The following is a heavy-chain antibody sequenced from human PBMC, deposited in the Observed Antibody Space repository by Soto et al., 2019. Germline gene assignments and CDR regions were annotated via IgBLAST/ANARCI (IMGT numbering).Heavy chain of an antibody. V-gene: IGHV4-34*01. J-gene: IGHJ4*02. CDR2: INHSGST. CDR1: GGSFSGYY. Sequence: SETLSLTCAVYGGSFSGYYWSWIRQPPGKGLEWIGEINHSGSTNYNPSLKSRVTFTRDTSAGTVYMQLSSLTSEDAAVYYCARDDSGFSGSHYIDYFNYWGQGALVTVSS. D-gene: IGHD1-26*01. CDR3: ARDDSGFSGSHYIDYFNY.